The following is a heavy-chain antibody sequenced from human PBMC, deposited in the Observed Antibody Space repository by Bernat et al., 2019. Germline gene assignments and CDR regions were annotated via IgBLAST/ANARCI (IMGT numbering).Heavy chain of an antibody. CDR2: ISYDGSNK. V-gene: IGHV3-30*18. D-gene: IGHD3-22*01. J-gene: IGHJ6*02. CDR1: GFTFSSYG. CDR3: AKEQDYYDSSGYYIYYYYGMDV. Sequence: QVQLVESGGGVVQPGRSLRLSCAASGFTFSSYGMHWVRQAPGKGLEWVAVISYDGSNKYYADSVKGRFTISSDNSKNRLYLQMNSLRAEDTAVYYCAKEQDYYDSSGYYIYYYYGMDVWGQGTTVTVSS.